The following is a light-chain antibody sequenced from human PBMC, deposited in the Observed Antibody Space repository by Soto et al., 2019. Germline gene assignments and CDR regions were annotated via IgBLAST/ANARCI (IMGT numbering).Light chain of an antibody. CDR1: QTSATF. Sequence: DIHMTHSPSSLAACVGDRVTMTCRASQTSATFINWYQQKSGSAPRLLIYEVSGLQSGVPSRFSGSGSGTHFVLTISNFQPEDSATYFCQQTYINPQTLRQGTKVDIK. CDR2: EVS. V-gene: IGKV1-39*01. CDR3: QQTYINPQT. J-gene: IGKJ1*01.